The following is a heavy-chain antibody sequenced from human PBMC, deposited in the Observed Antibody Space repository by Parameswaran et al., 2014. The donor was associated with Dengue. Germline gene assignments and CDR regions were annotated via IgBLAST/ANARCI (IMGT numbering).Heavy chain of an antibody. J-gene: IGHJ6*04. CDR3: ARDDYSDYGHYYGLDV. V-gene: IGHV3-53*01. CDR2: IHSGGST. D-gene: IGHD4-11*01. Sequence: WIRQPPGKGLEWVSVIHSGGSTFYADSVKGRFSISRDNSKNTMYLQMNSLRAEDTAVYYCARDDYSDYGHYYGLDVWAKDHGHRLL.